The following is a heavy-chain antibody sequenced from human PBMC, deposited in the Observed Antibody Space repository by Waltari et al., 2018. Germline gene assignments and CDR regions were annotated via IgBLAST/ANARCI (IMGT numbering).Heavy chain of an antibody. J-gene: IGHJ4*02. V-gene: IGHV1-69*13. CDR1: GGPFSSYA. Sequence: QVQMVRSGAEVKQPGSSVKVSCKASGGPFSSYAISWVRRAPGQGLEWMGGIIPIFGTANYAQNFQGRVTITADESTSTAYMELRSLRSEDTAVYYCARDGGPREYSGYGLFDYWGQGTLVTVSS. D-gene: IGHD5-12*01. CDR3: ARDGGPREYSGYGLFDY. CDR2: IIPIFGTA.